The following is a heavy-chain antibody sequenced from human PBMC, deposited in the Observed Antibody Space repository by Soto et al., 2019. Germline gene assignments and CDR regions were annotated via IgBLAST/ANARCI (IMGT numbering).Heavy chain of an antibody. Sequence: TSETLSLTCAVSGGSISSSHWWSWVRQPPGKGLEWIGEIYHGGSTNYNPSLNSRVTISVDKSKNQFSLRLSSVTAADTAVYYCASSNYDSPIPLYYWGQGTLVTVSS. V-gene: IGHV4-4*02. D-gene: IGHD3-22*01. CDR2: IYHGGST. CDR3: ASSNYDSPIPLYY. CDR1: GGSISSSHW. J-gene: IGHJ4*02.